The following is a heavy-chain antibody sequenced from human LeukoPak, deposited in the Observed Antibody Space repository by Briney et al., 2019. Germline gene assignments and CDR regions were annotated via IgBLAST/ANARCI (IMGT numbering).Heavy chain of an antibody. CDR1: GFTFSSYA. CDR3: ARERVEGGNDIVVVPAAMALVY. J-gene: IGHJ4*02. V-gene: IGHV3-30*04. CDR2: ISYDGSNK. Sequence: GGSLRLSCAASGFTFSSYAMHWVRQAPGKGLEWVAVISYDGSNKYYADSVKGRFTISRDNSKNTLYLKMNSLRAEDTAVYYCARERVEGGNDIVVVPAAMALVYWGQGTLVTVSS. D-gene: IGHD2-2*01.